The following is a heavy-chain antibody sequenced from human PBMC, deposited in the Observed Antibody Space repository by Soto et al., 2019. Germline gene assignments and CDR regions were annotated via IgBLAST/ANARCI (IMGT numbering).Heavy chain of an antibody. CDR1: GFTFSNAW. Sequence: GGSLRLSCAASGFTFSNAWMNWVRQAPGKGLEWVGRIKSKTDGGKTDYAAPGKGRFTISRNDSKNTLYLQMNSLKTEDTAVYYCTTELVVVAATQPFDPWGQGTLVTVSS. V-gene: IGHV3-15*07. CDR3: TTELVVVAATQPFDP. J-gene: IGHJ5*02. D-gene: IGHD2-15*01. CDR2: IKSKTDGGKT.